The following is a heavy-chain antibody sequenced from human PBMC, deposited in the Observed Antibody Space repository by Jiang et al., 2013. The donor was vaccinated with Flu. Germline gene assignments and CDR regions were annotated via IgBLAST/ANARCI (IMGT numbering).Heavy chain of an antibody. J-gene: IGHJ4*02. Sequence: SLTCTVSGGSISSSSYYWGWIRQPPGKGLEWIGSIYYSGSTYYNPSLKSRVTISVDTSKNQFSLKLSSVTAADTAVYYCARAQWIQLWFDYWGQGTLVTVSS. CDR1: GGSISSSSYY. CDR3: ARAQWIQLWFDY. D-gene: IGHD5-18*01. V-gene: IGHV4-39*01. CDR2: IYYSGST.